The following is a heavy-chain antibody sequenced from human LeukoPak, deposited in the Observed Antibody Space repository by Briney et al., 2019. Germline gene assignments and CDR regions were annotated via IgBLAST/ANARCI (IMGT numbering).Heavy chain of an antibody. D-gene: IGHD2-2*01. V-gene: IGHV1-69*01. J-gene: IGHJ6*02. CDR1: GGTFSSYA. CDR2: IITIFGTA. Sequence: SVKVSCKASGGTFSSYAISWVRQAPGQGLEWMGGIITIFGTANYAQKFQGRVTITADESTSTAYMELSSLRSEDTAVYYCASYCSSTSCANYYYYYGMDVWGQGTTVTVSS. CDR3: ASYCSSTSCANYYYYYGMDV.